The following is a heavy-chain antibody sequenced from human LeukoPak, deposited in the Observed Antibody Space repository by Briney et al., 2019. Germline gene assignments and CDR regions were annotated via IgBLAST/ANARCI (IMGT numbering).Heavy chain of an antibody. CDR2: ISSSSSYI. V-gene: IGHV3-21*01. J-gene: IGHJ6*03. CDR1: GFTFSSNS. CDR3: ARVAGYYDSSGYYTGGYYYYYMDV. Sequence: GGSLSLSCEAFGFTFSSNSMTWVRKAQGKGLEWVSSISSSSSYIYYADSVKGRFTISRDNAKNSLYLQMNSLRAEDTAVYYCARVAGYYDSSGYYTGGYYYYYMDVWGKGTTVTVSS. D-gene: IGHD3-22*01.